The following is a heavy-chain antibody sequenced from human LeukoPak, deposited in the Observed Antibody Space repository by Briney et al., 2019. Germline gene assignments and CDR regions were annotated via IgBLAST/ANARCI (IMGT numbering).Heavy chain of an antibody. CDR3: ARAHSGYYPFDY. D-gene: IGHD3-22*01. CDR2: IIPIFGTA. Sequence: GASVKVSCKASGGTFSSYAISWVRQAPGQGLEWMGRIIPIFGTANYAQKFQGRVTITTDESTSTAYMELSSLRSEDTAVYYCARAHSGYYPFDYWGQGTLVTVSS. V-gene: IGHV1-69*05. CDR1: GGTFSSYA. J-gene: IGHJ4*02.